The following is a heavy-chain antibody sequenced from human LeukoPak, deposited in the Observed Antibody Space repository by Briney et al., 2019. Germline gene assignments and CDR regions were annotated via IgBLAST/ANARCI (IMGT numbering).Heavy chain of an antibody. Sequence: GGSLRLSCAASGFTFSSYAMSWVRQAPGKGLEWVSAISGSGGSTYYADSVKGRFTISRDNSKNTLYLQMNSRRAEDTAVYYCAKDGYYYDSSGYQDWGQGTLVIVSS. D-gene: IGHD3-22*01. CDR2: ISGSGGST. CDR3: AKDGYYYDSSGYQD. V-gene: IGHV3-23*01. CDR1: GFTFSSYA. J-gene: IGHJ4*02.